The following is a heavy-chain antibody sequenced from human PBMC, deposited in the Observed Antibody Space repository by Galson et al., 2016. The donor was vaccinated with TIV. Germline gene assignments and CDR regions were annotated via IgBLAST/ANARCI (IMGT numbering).Heavy chain of an antibody. V-gene: IGHV4-61*02. CDR1: GASIRGGNYY. Sequence: TLSLTCTVSGASIRGGNYYWSWIRQSAGKGLEWIGRFYGSGNSDYKPSLRRRVTISGDKSKNQVSLTLPSVTAADTAVYYCARASFGSGTYYHYFDFWGPGILVTVSS. J-gene: IGHJ4*02. CDR3: ARASFGSGTYYHYFDF. CDR2: FYGSGNS. D-gene: IGHD3-10*01.